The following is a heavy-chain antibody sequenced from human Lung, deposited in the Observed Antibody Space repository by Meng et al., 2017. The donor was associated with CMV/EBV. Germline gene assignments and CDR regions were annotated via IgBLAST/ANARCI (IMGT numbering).Heavy chain of an antibody. CDR2: IYHSGST. Sequence: RREKPGRTLAHTCAVTGDALRSRNSRGWVRDSLVKALEWIGEIYHSGSTNYNPSLKSRVTISVDKSKNQFSMKLRSVTAADTAVYYCASFPPPGKQCLVTDYWGKGTLVTVSS. CDR3: ASFPPPGKQCLVTDY. CDR1: GDALRSRNS. D-gene: IGHD5/OR15-5a*01. J-gene: IGHJ4*02. V-gene: IGHV4-4*02.